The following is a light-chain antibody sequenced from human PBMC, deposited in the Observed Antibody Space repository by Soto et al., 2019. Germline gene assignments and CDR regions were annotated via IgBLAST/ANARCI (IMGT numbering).Light chain of an antibody. CDR1: QSVGSSH. CDR2: GAS. CDR3: QQYGRSSGT. V-gene: IGKV3-20*01. J-gene: IGKJ1*01. Sequence: EVVLTQSRGPRSLSTGERATRSCRVSQSVGSSHLAWYQQKPGQAPRLLISGASSRATGIPDRFSGSGSGTDFSLTISRLEPEDFAVYYCQQYGRSSGTFGQGTKVHIK.